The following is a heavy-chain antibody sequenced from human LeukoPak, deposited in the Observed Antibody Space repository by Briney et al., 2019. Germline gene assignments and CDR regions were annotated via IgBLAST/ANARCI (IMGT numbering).Heavy chain of an antibody. Sequence: GGSLRLSCAASGFTFSSYGMHWVRQSPGKGLEWVAVIWYDGSNKYYADSVKGRFTISRDNSKNTLHLQMNSLRAEDTAVYYCARDSPYLDYWGQGTVITVSP. V-gene: IGHV3-33*01. J-gene: IGHJ4*02. CDR2: IWYDGSNK. CDR3: ARDSPYLDY. CDR1: GFTFSSYG.